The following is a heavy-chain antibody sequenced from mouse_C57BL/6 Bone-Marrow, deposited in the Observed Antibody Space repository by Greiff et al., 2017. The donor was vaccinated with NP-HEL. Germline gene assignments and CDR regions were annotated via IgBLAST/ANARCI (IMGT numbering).Heavy chain of an antibody. CDR2: ISNGGGST. CDR1: GFTFSDYY. D-gene: IGHD1-1*01. CDR3: ARGGNYYGSSHWYFDV. J-gene: IGHJ1*03. V-gene: IGHV5-12*01. Sequence: EVKVVESGGGLVQPGGSLKLSCAASGFTFSDYYMYWVRQTPEKRLEWVAYISNGGGSTYYPDTVKGRFTISRDNAKNTLYLQMSRLKSEDTAMYYCARGGNYYGSSHWYFDVGGTGTTVTVSS.